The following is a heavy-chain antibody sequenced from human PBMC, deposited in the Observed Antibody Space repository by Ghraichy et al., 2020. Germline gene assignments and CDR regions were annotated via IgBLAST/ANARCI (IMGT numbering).Heavy chain of an antibody. Sequence: SETLSLTCTVSGGSISSYYWNWIRQPPGKGLEWIGYIYSSGSTNYNPSLKSRVTISVDTPKNQLSLKVSSVTAADTAVYYCAREWPVSSGFDYWGQGSLVTVSS. V-gene: IGHV4-59*01. D-gene: IGHD6-19*01. CDR3: AREWPVSSGFDY. J-gene: IGHJ4*02. CDR2: IYSSGST. CDR1: GGSISSYY.